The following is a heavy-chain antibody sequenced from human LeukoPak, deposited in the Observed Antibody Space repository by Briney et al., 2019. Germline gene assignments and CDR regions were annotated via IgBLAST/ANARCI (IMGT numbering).Heavy chain of an antibody. Sequence: GGSLRLSCAASGFTFSSYSMNWVRQAPGKGLEWVSCISSSSSYIYYADSVKGRFTISRDNAKNTLYLQMNSLRAEDTAVYYCAKVGVPATMELGTRGVATTIELDYWGQGTLVTVSS. V-gene: IGHV3-21*04. CDR2: ISSSSSYI. J-gene: IGHJ4*02. CDR1: GFTFSSYS. D-gene: IGHD2-2*01. CDR3: AKVGVPATMELGTRGVATTIELDY.